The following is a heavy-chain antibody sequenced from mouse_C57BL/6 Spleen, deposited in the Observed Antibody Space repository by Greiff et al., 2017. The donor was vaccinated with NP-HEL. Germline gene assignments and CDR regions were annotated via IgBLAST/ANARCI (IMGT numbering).Heavy chain of an antibody. D-gene: IGHD1-1*01. J-gene: IGHJ4*01. CDR3: AKAPSYGSSPFYAMDY. Sequence: EVQLQESGGGLVKPGGSLKLSCAASGFTFSDYGMHWVRQAPEKGLEWVAYISSGSSTIYYADTVKGRFTISRDNAKNTLFLQMTSLRSEDTAMYYCAKAPSYGSSPFYAMDYWGQGTSVTVSS. CDR2: ISSGSSTI. CDR1: GFTFSDYG. V-gene: IGHV5-17*01.